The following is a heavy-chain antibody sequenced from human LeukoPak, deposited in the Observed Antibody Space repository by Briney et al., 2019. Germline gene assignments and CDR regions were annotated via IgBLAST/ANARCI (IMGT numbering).Heavy chain of an antibody. CDR1: GGSISSYY. V-gene: IGHV4-59*12. CDR3: ARDLPPYYFDY. CDR2: IYYSGST. J-gene: IGHJ4*02. Sequence: SETLSLTCTVSGGSISSYYWSWIRQPPGKGLEWIGYIYYSGSTNYNPSLKSRVTISVDTSKNRFSLKLSSVTAADTAVYYCARDLPPYYFDYWGQGTLVTVSS.